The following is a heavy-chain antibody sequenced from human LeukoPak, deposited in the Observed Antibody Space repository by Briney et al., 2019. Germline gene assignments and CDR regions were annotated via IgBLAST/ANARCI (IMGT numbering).Heavy chain of an antibody. Sequence: PSQTLSLTCTVSGGSISSGSYYWSWIRQPAGKGLEWIGRIYTSGSTNYNPSLKSRVTISADTSKNQFSLKLRSVTAADTAVYYCARGDLKSDWFDPWSQGTLVIVST. D-gene: IGHD3-3*01. V-gene: IGHV4-61*02. J-gene: IGHJ5*02. CDR3: ARGDLKSDWFDP. CDR2: IYTSGST. CDR1: GGSISSGSYY.